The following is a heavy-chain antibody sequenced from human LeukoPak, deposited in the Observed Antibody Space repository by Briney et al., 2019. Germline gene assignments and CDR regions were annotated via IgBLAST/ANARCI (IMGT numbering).Heavy chain of an antibody. Sequence: SVKVSCKASGYTFTSYDINWVRQATGQGLEWMGGIIPNFGTANYAQKFQGRVTITADESTSTAYMELSSLRSEDTAVYYCATARYSSSWYLDYFDYWGQGTLVTVSS. D-gene: IGHD6-13*01. CDR3: ATARYSSSWYLDYFDY. CDR1: GYTFTSYD. V-gene: IGHV1-69*13. CDR2: IIPNFGTA. J-gene: IGHJ4*02.